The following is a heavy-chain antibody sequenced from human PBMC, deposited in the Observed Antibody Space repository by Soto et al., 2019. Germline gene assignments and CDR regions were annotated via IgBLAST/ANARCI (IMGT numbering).Heavy chain of an antibody. D-gene: IGHD2-2*01. J-gene: IGHJ4*02. Sequence: QVQLVQSGAEVKKPGASVKVSCKASGYTFTGYYIHWVRQAPGQGLEWMGWINPKSGGTNYARKFQGRVTMTWDTSITTAYMELSRLRSDDTAVYYCARVRGTSSWFLPDYWGQGTLVTVSS. CDR2: INPKSGGT. CDR1: GYTFTGYY. CDR3: ARVRGTSSWFLPDY. V-gene: IGHV1-2*02.